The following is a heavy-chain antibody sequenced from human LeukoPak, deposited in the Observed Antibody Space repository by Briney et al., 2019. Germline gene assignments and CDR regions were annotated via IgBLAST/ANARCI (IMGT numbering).Heavy chain of an antibody. D-gene: IGHD3-10*01. J-gene: IGHJ4*02. Sequence: GGSLRLSCTASGVAFDEHGMSWVRQAPGKGLEWVSGINWSGGSTGYADPLRGRFTICRDNAKNSLYLQMDSLRAEDTALYYCARAPIISPFYFDYWGQGTLVTVSS. CDR2: INWSGGST. V-gene: IGHV3-20*04. CDR3: ARAPIISPFYFDY. CDR1: GVAFDEHG.